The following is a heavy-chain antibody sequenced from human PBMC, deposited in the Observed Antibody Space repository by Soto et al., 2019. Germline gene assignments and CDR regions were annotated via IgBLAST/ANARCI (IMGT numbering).Heavy chain of an antibody. CDR1: GDSVSSNSAA. Sequence: QTLSLTCAISGDSVSSNSAAWNWIRQSPSRGLEWLGRTYYRSKWYNDYAVSVKSRITINPDTSKNQFSLQLNSVTPEDTAVYYCARELVSVGYCSSTSCYGYYYYGMDVWGQGTTVTVSS. CDR2: TYYRSKWYN. V-gene: IGHV6-1*01. J-gene: IGHJ6*02. D-gene: IGHD2-2*01. CDR3: ARELVSVGYCSSTSCYGYYYYGMDV.